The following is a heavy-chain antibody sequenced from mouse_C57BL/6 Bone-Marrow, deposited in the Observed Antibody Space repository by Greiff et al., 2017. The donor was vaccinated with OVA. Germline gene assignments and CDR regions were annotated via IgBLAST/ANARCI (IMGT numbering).Heavy chain of an antibody. CDR3: ARLPIYYYGSSYEWYCDV. J-gene: IGHJ1*03. V-gene: IGHV5-9*01. CDR2: ISGGGGNT. Sequence: EVQLVESGGGLVKPGGSLKLSCAASGFTFSSYTMSWVRQTPEKRLEWVATISGGGGNTYYPDSVKGRFTISRDNAKNTLYLQMSSLRSEDTALYYCARLPIYYYGSSYEWYCDVWGTGTTVTVSS. D-gene: IGHD1-1*01. CDR1: GFTFSSYT.